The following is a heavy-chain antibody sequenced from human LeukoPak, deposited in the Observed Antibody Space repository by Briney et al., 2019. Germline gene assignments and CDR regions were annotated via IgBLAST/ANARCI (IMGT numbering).Heavy chain of an antibody. Sequence: RPGGSLRLSCAASGFTFSSYSMNWVRQAPGKGLEWVSSISSSSSYIYYADSVKGRFTISRDNSKNTLYLQMNSLRAEDTAVYYCAKDHSRDSSGYYVDYWGQGTLVTVSS. V-gene: IGHV3-21*04. D-gene: IGHD3-22*01. CDR2: ISSSSSYI. CDR1: GFTFSSYS. CDR3: AKDHSRDSSGYYVDY. J-gene: IGHJ4*02.